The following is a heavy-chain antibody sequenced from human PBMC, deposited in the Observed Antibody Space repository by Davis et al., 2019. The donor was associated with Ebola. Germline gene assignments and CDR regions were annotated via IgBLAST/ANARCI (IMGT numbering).Heavy chain of an antibody. Sequence: GESLKIFCAASGFTVSSYDMHWVRQATGKRLEWVSAIGTAGDTYYPGSVKGRFTISRANAKSSLYLQMNSLRAEDTAVYYCTRAAFGSYYFDYWGQGTLVTVSS. CDR1: GFTVSSYD. D-gene: IGHD3-3*01. V-gene: IGHV3-13*01. CDR2: IGTAGDT. J-gene: IGHJ4*02. CDR3: TRAAFGSYYFDY.